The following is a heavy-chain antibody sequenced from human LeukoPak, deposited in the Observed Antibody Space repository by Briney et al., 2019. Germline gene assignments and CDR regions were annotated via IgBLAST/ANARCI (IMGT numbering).Heavy chain of an antibody. CDR1: GFIFSDFD. J-gene: IGHJ4*02. D-gene: IGHD4-17*01. V-gene: IGHV3-23*01. CDR2: ISHSGRST. CDR3: AKDSYGDYLDY. Sequence: GGSLRLSCAASGFIFSDFDMSWVRQAPGKGLEWVSAISHSGRSTYYADSVKGRFTISRDNSKNTPYLEMNSLRADDTAVYYCAKDSYGDYLDYWGQGTLVTVSS.